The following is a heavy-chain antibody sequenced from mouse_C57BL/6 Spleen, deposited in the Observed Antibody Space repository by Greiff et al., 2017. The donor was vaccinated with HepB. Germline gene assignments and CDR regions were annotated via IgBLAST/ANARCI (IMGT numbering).Heavy chain of an antibody. Sequence: EVMLVESGGGLVQPGGSLKLSCAASGFTFSDYYMYWVRQTPEKRLEWVAYISNGGGSTYYPDTVKGRCTISRDNAKNTLYLQMSRLKSEDTAMYYCARQGDGYDQGYFDYWGQGTTLTVSS. CDR3: ARQGDGYDQGYFDY. J-gene: IGHJ2*01. CDR2: ISNGGGST. V-gene: IGHV5-12*01. CDR1: GFTFSDYY. D-gene: IGHD2-2*01.